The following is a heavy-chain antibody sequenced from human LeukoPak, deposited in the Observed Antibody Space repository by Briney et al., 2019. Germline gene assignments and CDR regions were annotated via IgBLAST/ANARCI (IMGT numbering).Heavy chain of an antibody. V-gene: IGHV4-38-2*01. CDR2: LFFNGGT. D-gene: IGHD5-12*01. CDR3: ARHPRGYSGPTWLDP. J-gene: IGHJ5*02. Sequence: PSETLSLTCAVSGYSISSGYYWGWIRQPPGKGLEWLGSLFFNGGTYYNPSFEPRVTMSVDTSKNQFSLRLRSATAADTAMYYCARHPRGYSGPTWLDPWGQGILVTVSS. CDR1: GYSISSGYY.